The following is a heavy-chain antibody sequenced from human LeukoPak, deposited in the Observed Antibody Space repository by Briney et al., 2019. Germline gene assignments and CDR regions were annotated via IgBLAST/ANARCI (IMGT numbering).Heavy chain of an antibody. CDR3: ANLHYDILTGYIYYFDY. CDR2: ISGSGAST. CDR1: GFTFSRSW. J-gene: IGHJ4*02. V-gene: IGHV3-23*01. Sequence: GGSLRLSCAASGFTFSRSWMHWVRQAPGKGLEWVSSISGSGASTYYADSVKGRFTISRDNSKNTLYLQMNSLRAEDTAVYYCANLHYDILTGYIYYFDYWGQGTLVTVSS. D-gene: IGHD3-9*01.